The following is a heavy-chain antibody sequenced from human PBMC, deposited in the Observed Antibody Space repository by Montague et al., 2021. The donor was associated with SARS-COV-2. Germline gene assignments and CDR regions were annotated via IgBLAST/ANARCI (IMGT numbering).Heavy chain of an antibody. Sequence: YLSLSCSASGFTFSSYAMNWVRQAPGKGLEWVSSISGSGDTTYYADSVKGRFTISRDSSKNTLYLQMNSLRVEETAVYYCAKGFTSWPRGLFGYWGQGSLVTVSS. D-gene: IGHD2-2*01. CDR1: GFTFSSYA. J-gene: IGHJ4*02. CDR3: AKGFTSWPRGLFGY. V-gene: IGHV3-23*01. CDR2: ISGSGDTT.